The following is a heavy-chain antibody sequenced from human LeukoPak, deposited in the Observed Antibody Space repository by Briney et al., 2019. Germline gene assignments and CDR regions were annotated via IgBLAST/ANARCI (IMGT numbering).Heavy chain of an antibody. Sequence: GRSLRLSCAASGFTFSSYAMHWVRQAPGKGLEWLAAISYDGSNKYYADSVKGRFTISRDNSKNTLYLQMNSLRAEDTAVYYCARDRPTYYDFWSGYENWLDHWGQGTLVTASS. CDR1: GFTFSSYA. D-gene: IGHD3-3*01. CDR2: ISYDGSNK. V-gene: IGHV3-30*01. CDR3: ARDRPTYYDFWSGYENWLDH. J-gene: IGHJ5*02.